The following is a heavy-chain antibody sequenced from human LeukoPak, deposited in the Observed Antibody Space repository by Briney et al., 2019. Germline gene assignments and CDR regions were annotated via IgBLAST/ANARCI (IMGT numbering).Heavy chain of an antibody. CDR1: GFTFSSDS. D-gene: IGHD5-18*01. CDR2: ISDNGRRI. J-gene: IGHJ4*02. V-gene: IGHV3-48*01. Sequence: GSLRLSCAGSGFTFSSDSMNWVRQTPGRGLEWISYISDNGRRIYYADSVKGRFTISRDNAKNSLYLQMNSLRAEDTAVYYCARLIQLVDYWGQGTLVTVSS. CDR3: ARLIQLVDY.